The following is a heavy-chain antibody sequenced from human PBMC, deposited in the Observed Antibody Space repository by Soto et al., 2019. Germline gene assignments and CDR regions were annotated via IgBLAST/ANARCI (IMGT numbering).Heavy chain of an antibody. V-gene: IGHV3-23*01. D-gene: IGHD3-10*01. CDR3: AKAAGASMVRGVIIKTGFFDY. CDR2: ISGSGGST. CDR1: GFTFSSYA. J-gene: IGHJ4*02. Sequence: EVQLLESGGGLVQPGGSLRLSCEASGFTFSSYAMSWVRQAPGKGLEWVSAISGSGGSTYYADSVKGRFTISRDNSKNTLYLQMNSLRAEDTAVYYCAKAAGASMVRGVIIKTGFFDYWGQGTLVTVSS.